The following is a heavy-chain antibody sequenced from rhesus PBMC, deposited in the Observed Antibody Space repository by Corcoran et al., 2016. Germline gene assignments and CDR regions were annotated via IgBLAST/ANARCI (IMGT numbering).Heavy chain of an antibody. D-gene: IGHD3-16*01. Sequence: QVQLQESGPGVVKPSETLSLTCAVSGYSISSGYDWSWIRHPPGKGLEWIGRISGSGGSTDYKPSLKSRVTISTDTSKNQFSLKLSSVTAADTAVYYCARESGSYYLDAFDFWGQGLRVTVSA. CDR3: ARESGSYYLDAFDF. CDR2: ISGSGGST. V-gene: IGHV4-127*01. J-gene: IGHJ3*01. CDR1: GYSISSGYD.